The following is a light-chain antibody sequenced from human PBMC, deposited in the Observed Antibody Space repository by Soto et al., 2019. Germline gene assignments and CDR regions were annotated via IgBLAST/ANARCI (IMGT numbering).Light chain of an antibody. V-gene: IGLV3-1*01. CDR2: QDS. CDR3: QAWDSSVV. Sequence: SYELTQPPSVSVSPGQTASITCSGEKLGDKYACWYQQKPGQSPVLVIYQDSKRPSGIPERFSGSNSGNTATLTISGTQAMDEADYYCQAWDSSVVFGGGTMLTVL. J-gene: IGLJ2*01. CDR1: KLGDKY.